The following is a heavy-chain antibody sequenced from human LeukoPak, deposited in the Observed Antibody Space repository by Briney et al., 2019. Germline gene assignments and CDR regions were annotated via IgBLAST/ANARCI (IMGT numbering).Heavy chain of an antibody. V-gene: IGHV4-34*01. J-gene: IGHJ6*02. CDR1: GGSFSGYY. CDR3: ARAPLDYVWGSYPSASAMDV. Sequence: SETLSLTCAVYGGSFSGYYWSWIRQPPGKGVEWIGEINHSGSTNYNPSLKSRVTISVDTSKNQFSLKLSSVTAADTAVYYCARAPLDYVWGSYPSASAMDVWGQGTTVTVSS. CDR2: INHSGST. D-gene: IGHD3-16*01.